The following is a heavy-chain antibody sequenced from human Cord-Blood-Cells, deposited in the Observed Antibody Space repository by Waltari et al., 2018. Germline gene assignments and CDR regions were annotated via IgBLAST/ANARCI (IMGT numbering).Heavy chain of an antibody. Sequence: EVQLVESGGGLVQPGGSLRPSCAASGFTFSSHWMSWVRQAPGKGLEWVANIKQDGSEKYYVDSVKGRFTISRDNAKNSLYLQMNSLRAEDTAVYYCARTSAKGPFDPWGQGTLVTVSS. CDR3: ARTSAKGPFDP. CDR1: GFTFSSHW. J-gene: IGHJ5*02. D-gene: IGHD6-25*01. CDR2: IKQDGSEK. V-gene: IGHV3-7*05.